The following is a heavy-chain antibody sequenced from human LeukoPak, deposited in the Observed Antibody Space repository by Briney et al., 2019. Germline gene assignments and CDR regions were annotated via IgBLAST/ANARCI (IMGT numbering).Heavy chain of an antibody. CDR3: ARVQQLSSCYWRRGWFDP. D-gene: IGHD3-22*01. J-gene: IGHJ5*02. CDR1: GGTFSSYA. V-gene: IGHV1-69*01. Sequence: SVKVSCKASGGTFSSYAISWVRQATGQGLEWMGGIIPIFGTANYAQKFQGRVTITADESTSTAYMELSSLRSEDTAVYYCARVQQLSSCYWRRGWFDPWGQGTLVTVSS. CDR2: IIPIFGTA.